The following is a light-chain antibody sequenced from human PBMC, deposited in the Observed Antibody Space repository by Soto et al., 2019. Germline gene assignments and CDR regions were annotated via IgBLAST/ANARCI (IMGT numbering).Light chain of an antibody. V-gene: IGLV7-46*01. Sequence: QAVVTQEHSLTVSPGGTVTLTCGSSTGTVTSGHYPYWFHQKPGQAPRTLVYNTSDKHSWTPARFSGSLRGGKAALTLSGAQPEDEADFYCLLSYSGARVFGGGTKLTVL. CDR1: TGTVTSGHY. J-gene: IGLJ3*02. CDR2: NTS. CDR3: LLSYSGARV.